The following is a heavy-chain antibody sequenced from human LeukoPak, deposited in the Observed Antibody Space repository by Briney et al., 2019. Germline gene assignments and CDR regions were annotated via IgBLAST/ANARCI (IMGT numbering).Heavy chain of an antibody. CDR2: IRSEHNSYAT. CDR3: TTDFRSSGYYHDY. Sequence: GGSLRLSCAASGFTFSGSAMHWVRQASGKGLEWVGRIRSEHNSYATAYAASVKGTFTISRDDSKNTAYLQMNSLKTEDTAVYYGTTDFRSSGYYHDYWGQGTLVTVSS. D-gene: IGHD3-22*01. CDR1: GFTFSGSA. V-gene: IGHV3-73*01. J-gene: IGHJ4*02.